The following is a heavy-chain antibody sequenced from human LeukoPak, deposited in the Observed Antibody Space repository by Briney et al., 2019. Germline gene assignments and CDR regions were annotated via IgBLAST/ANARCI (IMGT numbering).Heavy chain of an antibody. CDR1: GYTFTSYY. D-gene: IGHD3-16*01. J-gene: IGHJ3*02. CDR2: INPSGGST. V-gene: IGHV1-46*01. Sequence: ASVKVSCKASGYTFTSYYMYWVRQAPGQGLEWMGIINPSGGSTSYAQKFQGRVTMTRDTSTSTVYMELSSLRSEDTAVYYCARDHSQLWNRLGALDIWGQGTMVTVSS. CDR3: ARDHSQLWNRLGALDI.